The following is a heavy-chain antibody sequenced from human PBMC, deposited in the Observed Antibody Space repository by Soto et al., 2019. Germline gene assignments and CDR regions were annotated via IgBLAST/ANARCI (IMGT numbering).Heavy chain of an antibody. CDR1: GFTFSSYG. J-gene: IGHJ6*02. CDR2: ISDDGSNK. V-gene: IGHV3-30*18. D-gene: IGHD6-13*01. CDR3: AKDRRYDSSSSMDL. Sequence: QVQLVESGGGVVQPGRSLRLSCAASGFTFSSYGMHWVRQSPGKGLVWVAVISDDGSNKYYADSVKGRFTISSDNSKNTLYLQMNGLRAEDKAEEYCAKDRRYDSSSSMDLWGQGTEVTVSS.